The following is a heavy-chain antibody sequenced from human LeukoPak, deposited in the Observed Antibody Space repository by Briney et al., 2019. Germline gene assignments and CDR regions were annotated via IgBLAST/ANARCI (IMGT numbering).Heavy chain of an antibody. Sequence: GGSLRLSCAASGFTFSSYWMSWFRQAPGKGLEWVGFIRSKAYGGTTEYAASVKGRFTISRDDSKSIAYLQMNSLKTEDTAVYYCTRGLNYGDYLDYFDYWGQGTLVTVSS. D-gene: IGHD4-17*01. CDR3: TRGLNYGDYLDYFDY. J-gene: IGHJ4*02. V-gene: IGHV3-49*03. CDR2: IRSKAYGGTT. CDR1: GFTFSSYW.